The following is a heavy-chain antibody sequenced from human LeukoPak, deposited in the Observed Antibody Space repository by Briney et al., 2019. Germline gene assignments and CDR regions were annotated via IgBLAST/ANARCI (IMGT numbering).Heavy chain of an antibody. V-gene: IGHV3-33*06. CDR3: AKGWRFRAGMGDYYYMDV. CDR2: IWYDGSNK. Sequence: GGSLRLSCAASGFTFSSYGMHWVRQAPGKGLEWVAGIWYDGSNKYYADSVKGRFTISRDNSKNTLYLQMNSLRAEDTAVYYCAKGWRFRAGMGDYYYMDVWGKGTTVTVSS. CDR1: GFTFSSYG. J-gene: IGHJ6*03. D-gene: IGHD3-10*01.